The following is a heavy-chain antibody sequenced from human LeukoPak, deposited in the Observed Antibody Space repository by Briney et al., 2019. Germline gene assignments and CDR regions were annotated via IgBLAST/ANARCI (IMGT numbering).Heavy chain of an antibody. D-gene: IGHD6-13*01. CDR2: TYYRSKWYN. Sequence: SQTLSLTCALSGDSVSSNSAAWNWIRQSPSRGLEWLGRTYYRSKWYNDYAVSVKSRITINPDTSKNQFSLQLNSVTPEDTAVYYCARDRRGIAAAGTRGLWFDPWGQGTLVTVSS. CDR3: ARDRRGIAAAGTRGLWFDP. V-gene: IGHV6-1*01. CDR1: GDSVSSNSAA. J-gene: IGHJ5*02.